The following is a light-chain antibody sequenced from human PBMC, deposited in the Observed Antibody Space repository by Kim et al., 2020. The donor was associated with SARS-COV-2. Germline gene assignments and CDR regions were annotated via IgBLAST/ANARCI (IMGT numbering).Light chain of an antibody. V-gene: IGLV3-1*01. CDR2: QDS. J-gene: IGLJ3*02. CDR3: QAWDSSTVV. Sequence: SYELTQPPSVSVSPGQTASITCSGDKLGDKYACWYQQKPGQSPVLVIYQDSKRHSGIPERFSGSNSGTTATLTISGTQAMDEADYYCQAWDSSTVVFGGG. CDR1: KLGDKY.